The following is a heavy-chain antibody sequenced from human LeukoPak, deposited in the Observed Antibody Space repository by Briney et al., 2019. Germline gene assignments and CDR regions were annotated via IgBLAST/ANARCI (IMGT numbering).Heavy chain of an antibody. Sequence: ASVKVSCKASGYTFTSYAMHWVRQAPGQRLEWMGWINAGNGNTKYSQKFQGRVTITADESTSTAYMELSSLRSEDTAVYYCARGGVVVPAALVGYYYYGMDVWGQGTTVTVSS. CDR2: INAGNGNT. CDR3: ARGGVVVPAALVGYYYYGMDV. V-gene: IGHV1-3*01. CDR1: GYTFTSYA. D-gene: IGHD2-2*01. J-gene: IGHJ6*02.